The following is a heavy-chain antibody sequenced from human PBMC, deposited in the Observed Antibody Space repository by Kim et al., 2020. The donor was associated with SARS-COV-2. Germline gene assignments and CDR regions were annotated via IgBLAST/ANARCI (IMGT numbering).Heavy chain of an antibody. Sequence: GSLRLSCAASGFSLSTYSMSWVRQAPGKGLEWVSSILGSGRSTYYSDSVKGRFTISKDNSKNTLYLQMDSLRVEDTAEYYCAKDRRVDGRWSMDFWGQGTLVTVSS. V-gene: IGHV3-23*01. D-gene: IGHD2-2*01. CDR1: GFSLSTYS. J-gene: IGHJ4*02. CDR2: ILGSGRST. CDR3: AKDRRVDGRWSMDF.